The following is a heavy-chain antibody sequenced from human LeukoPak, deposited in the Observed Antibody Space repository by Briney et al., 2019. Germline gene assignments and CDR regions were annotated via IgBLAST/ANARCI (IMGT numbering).Heavy chain of an antibody. CDR3: ARVIFGVVHFDY. CDR2: IYYSGST. Sequence: SETLSLTCTVSGGSISSYYWSWIRQPPGKGLEWIGYIYYSGSTNYNPSLKSRVTISVDTSKNQFSLKLSSVTAADTAVYYCARVIFGVVHFDYWGQGTLVTVSS. J-gene: IGHJ4*02. D-gene: IGHD3-3*01. V-gene: IGHV4-59*01. CDR1: GGSISSYY.